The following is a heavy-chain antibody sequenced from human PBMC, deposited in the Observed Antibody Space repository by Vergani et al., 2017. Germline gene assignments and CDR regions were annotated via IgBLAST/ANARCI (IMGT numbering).Heavy chain of an antibody. CDR2: IWSKPYGGTT. J-gene: IGHJ3*02. CDR3: ARDLRSVLEWSSSFDI. V-gene: IGHV3-49*04. CDR1: GFTLGDYA. Sequence: EVHLVESGGGLVQPGWSLRLSCSGSGFTLGDYAMTWVRQAPGKGLEWVAFIWSKPYGGTTEYAASVKGRFTISRDDSKSIAYLQMSSLKAEDTAVYYCARDLRSVLEWSSSFDIWGQGTMVTVSS. D-gene: IGHD3-3*01.